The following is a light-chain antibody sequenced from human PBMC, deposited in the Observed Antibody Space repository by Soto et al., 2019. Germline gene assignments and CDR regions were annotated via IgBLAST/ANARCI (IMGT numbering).Light chain of an antibody. CDR3: QKYDSAPRT. Sequence: IQMTKSPSSLSASVGDRVTITCRASQGISTYLAWYQQKPGQVPKVLIYDASTLQSGVPSRFSGSGSGTDFTLTISSLQSEDVATYYCQKYDSAPRTFGQRTKVDIK. J-gene: IGKJ1*01. V-gene: IGKV1-27*01. CDR1: QGISTY. CDR2: DAS.